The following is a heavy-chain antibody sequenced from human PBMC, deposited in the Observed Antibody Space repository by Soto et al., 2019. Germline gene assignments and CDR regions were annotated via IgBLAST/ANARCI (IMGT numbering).Heavy chain of an antibody. CDR3: ARDLITMVRGETWFDP. V-gene: IGHV4-38-2*02. CDR2: IHNSGST. J-gene: IGHJ5*02. CDR1: GYSISSGYY. D-gene: IGHD3-10*01. Sequence: PPETLSLTCAVSGYSISSGYYWGWIRQPPGKGLEWIGSIHNSGSTYYNPSLKSRVTISVDTSKNQFSLKLSSVTAADTAVYYCARDLITMVRGETWFDPWGQGTLVT.